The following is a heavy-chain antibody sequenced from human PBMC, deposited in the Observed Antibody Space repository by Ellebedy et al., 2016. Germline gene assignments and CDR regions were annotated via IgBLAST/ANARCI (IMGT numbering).Heavy chain of an antibody. Sequence: GESLKISCAVSGFGVNTYAMSWVRRAPGKGPEWVPGISGSGRYTYYVDSVKGRFTISRDNSKNTLFLQMSRLRAEDTAVYYCAKLASAACPVGPDSDYYVDYWGQGILVTVSS. CDR2: ISGSGRYT. D-gene: IGHD2-21*02. CDR1: GFGVNTYA. V-gene: IGHV3-23*01. CDR3: AKLASAACPVGPDSDYYVDY. J-gene: IGHJ4*02.